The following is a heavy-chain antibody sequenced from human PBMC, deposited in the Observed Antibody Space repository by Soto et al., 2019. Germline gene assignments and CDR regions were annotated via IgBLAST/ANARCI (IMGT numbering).Heavy chain of an antibody. CDR1: GGSISSYY. Sequence: ETLSLTCTVSGGSISSYYWSWIRQPPGKGLEWIGYIYYSGSTNYNPSLKSRVTISVDTSKNQFSLKLSSVTAADTAVYYCARVQVGATMDFDYWGQGTLVTVSS. CDR3: ARVQVGATMDFDY. D-gene: IGHD1-26*01. V-gene: IGHV4-59*01. CDR2: IYYSGST. J-gene: IGHJ4*02.